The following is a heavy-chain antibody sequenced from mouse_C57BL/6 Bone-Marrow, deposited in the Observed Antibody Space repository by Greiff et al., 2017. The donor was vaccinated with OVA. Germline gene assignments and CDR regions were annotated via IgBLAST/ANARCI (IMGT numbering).Heavy chain of an antibody. V-gene: IGHV3-6*01. CDR1: GYSITSGYY. CDR3: ARSKGMDY. CDR2: ISYDGSN. Sequence: DVQLQESGPGLVKPSQSLSLTCSVTGYSITSGYYWNWIRQFPGNKLEWMGYISYDGSNNYNPSLKNRISITRDTSKNQFFLKLNSVTTEDTATYYCARSKGMDYWGQGTSVTVSS. J-gene: IGHJ4*01. D-gene: IGHD2-5*01.